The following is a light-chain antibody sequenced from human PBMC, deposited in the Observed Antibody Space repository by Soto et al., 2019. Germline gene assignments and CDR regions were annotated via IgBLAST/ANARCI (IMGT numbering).Light chain of an antibody. CDR3: AAWDSSLSAGV. Sequence: QSVLTQPPSVSAAPGQKFTISCSGSSSNIENNIVSWYQQLPGTAPKLLIHEDNKRPSGIPDRFPGSKSGTSATLGITGLQTGDEADYYCAAWDSSLSAGVFGGGTKLTVL. V-gene: IGLV1-51*02. J-gene: IGLJ2*01. CDR1: SSNIENNI. CDR2: EDN.